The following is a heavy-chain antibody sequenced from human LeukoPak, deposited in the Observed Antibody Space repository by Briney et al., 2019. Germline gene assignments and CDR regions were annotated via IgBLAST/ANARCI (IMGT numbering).Heavy chain of an antibody. CDR2: ISGSGGST. J-gene: IGHJ6*02. Sequence: SGGSVRLSCAASGFTFSSYAMSWVRQAPGKGLEWVSAISGSGGSTYYADSVKGRFTISRDNSKNTLYLQMNSLRAEDTAVYYCAKNCGGDCYYYYGMDVWGQGTTVTVSS. V-gene: IGHV3-23*01. CDR1: GFTFSSYA. CDR3: AKNCGGDCYYYYGMDV. D-gene: IGHD2-21*02.